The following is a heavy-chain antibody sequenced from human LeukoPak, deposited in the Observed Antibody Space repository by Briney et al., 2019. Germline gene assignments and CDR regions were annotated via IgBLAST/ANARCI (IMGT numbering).Heavy chain of an antibody. D-gene: IGHD2-15*01. J-gene: IGHJ4*02. CDR3: ASHSIGYCSGGSCYSF. Sequence: GGSLRLSCAASGFTFSSYSMNWVRQAPGKGLEWVSSISSSSSYIYYADSVKGRFTISRDNAKNSLYLQMNSLRAEDTAVYYCASHSIGYCSGGSCYSFWGQGTLVTVTS. V-gene: IGHV3-21*01. CDR1: GFTFSSYS. CDR2: ISSSSSYI.